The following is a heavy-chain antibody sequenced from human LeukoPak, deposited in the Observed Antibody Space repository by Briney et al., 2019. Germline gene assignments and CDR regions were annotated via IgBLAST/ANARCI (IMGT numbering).Heavy chain of an antibody. CDR1: GFSLSTSGVG. D-gene: IGHD6-19*01. J-gene: IGHJ4*02. V-gene: IGHV2-5*02. CDR3: AHLVLSTYSSASTYYFDY. CDR2: IYWDDDK. Sequence: SGPTLVNPTQTLTLTCTFSGFSLSTSGVGVGWICQHPGKALEWLALIYWDDDKRYSPSLKSRLTITKDTSKNQAVLTMTNMDPVDTTTYYCAHLVLSTYSSASTYYFDYWGQGTLVTVSS.